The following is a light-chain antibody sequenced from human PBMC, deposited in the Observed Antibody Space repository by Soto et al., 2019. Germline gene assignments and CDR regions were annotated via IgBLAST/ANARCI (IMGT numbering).Light chain of an antibody. CDR3: QQRNSWPLT. V-gene: IGKV3-11*01. Sequence: EIVLTQSPATLSLSPGERATLSCRASQSVSSYLAWFQQKPGQAPRLLIYDASNRATAIPARFSGSGSGTDFTLTISRLEPEDFAVYYCQQRNSWPLTFGQGTGLEIK. CDR1: QSVSSY. CDR2: DAS. J-gene: IGKJ5*01.